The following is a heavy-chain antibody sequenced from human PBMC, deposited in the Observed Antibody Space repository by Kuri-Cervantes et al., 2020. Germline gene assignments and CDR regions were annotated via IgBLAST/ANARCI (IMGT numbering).Heavy chain of an antibody. CDR3: ARIHSGSYPDY. CDR2: IFSNDEK. V-gene: IGHV2-26*01. CDR1: GGSISTYYW. J-gene: IGHJ4*02. D-gene: IGHD1-26*01. Sequence: ETLSLTCTVSGGSISTYYWSWIRQPPGKVLEWLAHIFSNDEKSYSTSLKSRLTISKDTSKSQVVLTMTNMDPVDTATYYCARIHSGSYPDYWGQGTLVTVSS.